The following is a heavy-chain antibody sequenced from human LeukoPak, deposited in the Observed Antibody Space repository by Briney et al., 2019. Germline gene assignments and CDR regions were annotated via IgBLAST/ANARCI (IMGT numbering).Heavy chain of an antibody. Sequence: ASVKVSCKASGYTFTGYYMHWVRQAPGQGLEWMGWINPNSGGTNYAQKFQGRVTMTRDTSISTAYMELSRLRSDDTAVYYCAREGRSWYFRGVYWFDPWGQGTLVTVSS. D-gene: IGHD6-13*01. CDR2: INPNSGGT. V-gene: IGHV1-2*02. J-gene: IGHJ5*02. CDR3: AREGRSWYFRGVYWFDP. CDR1: GYTFTGYY.